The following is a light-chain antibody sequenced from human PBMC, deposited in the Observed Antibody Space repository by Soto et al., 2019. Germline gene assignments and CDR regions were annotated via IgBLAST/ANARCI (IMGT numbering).Light chain of an antibody. V-gene: IGKV3-20*01. CDR2: GAS. Sequence: KGVTQSLGTLFLSPGERATLSCRARQSVSSASLAWYQQQPGQAPRLLIYGASSRATGIPDRFSGSGSGTDFTLTISRLEPEDFAVYYCQQYGRSSWTFGQGTKVDIK. CDR1: QSVSSAS. CDR3: QQYGRSSWT. J-gene: IGKJ1*01.